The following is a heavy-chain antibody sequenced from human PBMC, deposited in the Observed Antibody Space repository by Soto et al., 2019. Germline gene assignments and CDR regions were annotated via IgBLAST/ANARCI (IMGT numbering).Heavy chain of an antibody. CDR3: ANHFWSGRHYDY. V-gene: IGHV3-23*01. CDR2: ISGSGGST. CDR1: GFTFSSYA. Sequence: PGGSLRLSCAASGFTFSSYAVSWVRQAPGKGLKWVSAISGSGGSTYYADSVKGRFTISRDNSKNTLYLQMNSLRAEDTAVYYCANHFWSGRHYDYWGQGTLVTVSS. J-gene: IGHJ4*02. D-gene: IGHD3-3*02.